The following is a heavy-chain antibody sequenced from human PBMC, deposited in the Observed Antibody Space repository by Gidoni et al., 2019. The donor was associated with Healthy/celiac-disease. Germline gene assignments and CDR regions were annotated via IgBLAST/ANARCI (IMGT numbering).Heavy chain of an antibody. V-gene: IGHV3-20*01. J-gene: IGHJ4*02. CDR2: INWNGGST. CDR1: GFTFDDYG. CDR3: ARGGGLDTSSWSFDY. D-gene: IGHD6-13*01. Sequence: EVQLVESGGGVVRPGGSLRLACAASGFTFDDYGMRWVRQAPGKGLEVVSGINWNGGSTGYADSVKGRFTISRDNAKNSLYLQMNSLRAEDTALYHCARGGGLDTSSWSFDYWGQGTLVTVSS.